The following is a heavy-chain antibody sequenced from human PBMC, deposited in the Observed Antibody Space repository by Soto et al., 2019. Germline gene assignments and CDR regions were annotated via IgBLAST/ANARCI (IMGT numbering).Heavy chain of an antibody. CDR3: ARDHGMFLSYYYSGMDV. CDR2: ISYDGSNT. D-gene: IGHD3-10*02. J-gene: IGHJ6*02. CDR1: GFTFSRFS. V-gene: IGHV3-30-3*01. Sequence: QVQLVESGGGVVQPGRSLTLSCAASGFTFSRFSMHWVRQAPGKGLAWVAVISYDGSNTHYAESVKGRFNISRDDSKNSVFLQMNNLRGEDSAVYYCARDHGMFLSYYYSGMDVWGQGTTVSVSS.